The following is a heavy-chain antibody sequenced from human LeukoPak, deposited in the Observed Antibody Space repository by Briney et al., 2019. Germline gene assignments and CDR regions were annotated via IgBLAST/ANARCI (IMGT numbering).Heavy chain of an antibody. D-gene: IGHD3-10*01. CDR1: GGSISSGDYY. CDR3: ARATTFKLLWFGELLPFGPTVDV. CDR2: IYYSGST. Sequence: PSETLSLTCTVSGGSISSGDYYWSWIRQPPGKGLEWIGYIYYSGSTYYNPSLKSRVTISVGTSKNQFSLKLSSVTAADTAVYYCARATTFKLLWFGELLPFGPTVDVWGQGTTVTVSS. J-gene: IGHJ6*02. V-gene: IGHV4-30-4*01.